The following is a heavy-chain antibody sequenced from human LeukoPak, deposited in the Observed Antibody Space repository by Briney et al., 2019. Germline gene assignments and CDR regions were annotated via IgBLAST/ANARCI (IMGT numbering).Heavy chain of an antibody. J-gene: IGHJ5*02. CDR3: ARDPPPGYIAAAGNNWFDP. V-gene: IGHV4-30-2*01. Sequence: PSETLSLTCTVSGGSISSGGYYWSWIRQPPGKGLEWIGYIYHSGSTYYNPSLKSRVTISVDRSKNQFSLKLSSVTAADTAVYYCARDPPPGYIAAAGNNWFDPWGQGTLVTVSS. D-gene: IGHD6-13*01. CDR2: IYHSGST. CDR1: GGSISSGGYY.